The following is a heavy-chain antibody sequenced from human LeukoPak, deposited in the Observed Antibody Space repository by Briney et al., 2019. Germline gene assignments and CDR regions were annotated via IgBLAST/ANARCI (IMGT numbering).Heavy chain of an antibody. J-gene: IGHJ4*02. CDR2: IYHSGST. Sequence: SETLSLTCAVSGYSISSGYYWGWIRQPPGKGLEWIGSIYHSGSTYYNPSLKSRVTISVDTSKNQFSLKLSSVTAADTAVYYCARDGGLRYQLLYNYWGQGTLVTVSS. CDR3: ARDGGLRYQLLYNY. CDR1: GYSISSGYY. D-gene: IGHD2-2*02. V-gene: IGHV4-38-2*02.